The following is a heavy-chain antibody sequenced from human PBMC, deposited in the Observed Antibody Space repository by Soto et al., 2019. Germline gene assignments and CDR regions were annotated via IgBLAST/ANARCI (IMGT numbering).Heavy chain of an antibody. CDR1: GGSISSSSYY. CDR3: ARGTNDIICFYLSGYYYYGIDV. V-gene: IGHV4-39*02. Sequence: PSETLSLTCTVSGGSISSSSYYWGGIRQHPGKGLEWIGSIYYSGSTYYNPSLKSRVTISVDTSKTHFSLKLSSVTAADTAVYYCARGTNDIICFYLSGYYYYGIDVWGQRTTVTVSS. D-gene: IGHD3-22*01. J-gene: IGHJ6*02. CDR2: IYYSGST.